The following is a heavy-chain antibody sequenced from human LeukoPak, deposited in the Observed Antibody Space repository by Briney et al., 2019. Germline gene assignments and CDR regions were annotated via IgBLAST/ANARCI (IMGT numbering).Heavy chain of an antibody. CDR2: FIPILGIA. CDR3: ARDGYDILTGYFKGAFDI. J-gene: IGHJ3*02. Sequence: VASVKVSCKASGGTFSSYAISWMRQAPGQGLEWMGRFIPILGIANYAQKFQGRVTITADKSTSTAYMELSSLRSEDTAVYYCARDGYDILTGYFKGAFDIWGQGTMVTVSS. CDR1: GGTFSSYA. D-gene: IGHD3-9*01. V-gene: IGHV1-69*04.